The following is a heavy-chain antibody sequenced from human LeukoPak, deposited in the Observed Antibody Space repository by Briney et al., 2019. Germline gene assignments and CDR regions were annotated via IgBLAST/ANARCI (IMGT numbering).Heavy chain of an antibody. CDR1: GFTFRSYA. CDR2: ISGSGNST. D-gene: IGHD5-18*01. Sequence: PGGSLRLSCAASGFTFRSYAMSWVRQAPGKGLEWVSAISGSGNSTYYADSVKGRFTISRDNSKNSLYLQMNSLRAEDTAVYYCARDRLQLSVFDYWGQGTLVTVSS. J-gene: IGHJ4*02. CDR3: ARDRLQLSVFDY. V-gene: IGHV3-23*01.